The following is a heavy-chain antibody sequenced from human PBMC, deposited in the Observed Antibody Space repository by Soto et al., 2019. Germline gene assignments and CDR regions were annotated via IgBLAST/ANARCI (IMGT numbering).Heavy chain of an antibody. V-gene: IGHV3-23*01. CDR3: AKDLPGGTKDYYDSSGTRFDY. D-gene: IGHD3-22*01. CDR2: ISGSGGST. Sequence: PGGSLRLSCAASGFTFSSYAMSWVRQAPGKGLEWVSAISGSGGSTYYADSVKGRFTISRDNSKNTLYLQMNSLRAEDTAVYYCAKDLPGGTKDYYDSSGTRFDYWGQGTLVTVSS. CDR1: GFTFSSYA. J-gene: IGHJ4*02.